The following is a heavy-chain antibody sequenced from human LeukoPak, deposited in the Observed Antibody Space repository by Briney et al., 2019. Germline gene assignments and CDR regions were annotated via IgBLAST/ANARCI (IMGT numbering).Heavy chain of an antibody. D-gene: IGHD3-9*01. Sequence: PGGSLRLSCAASGFTVSSNYMSWVRQAPGRGLEWVSVIYSGGSTYYADSVKGRFTISRDNSKNTLYLQMNSLRAEDTAVYYCASLITIFDDDGMDVWGQGTTVTVSS. CDR3: ASLITIFDDDGMDV. CDR2: IYSGGST. V-gene: IGHV3-66*01. CDR1: GFTVSSNY. J-gene: IGHJ6*02.